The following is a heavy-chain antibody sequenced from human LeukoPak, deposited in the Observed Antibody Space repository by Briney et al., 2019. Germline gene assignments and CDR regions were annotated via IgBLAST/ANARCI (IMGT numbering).Heavy chain of an antibody. CDR3: AKDLQHLVRTLSFDY. CDR2: ISFDGSSK. J-gene: IGHJ4*02. V-gene: IGHV3-30*18. CDR1: GFTFRSYG. Sequence: GRSLRLSCAASGFTFRSYGMHRVRQAPGKGLEWVAVISFDGSSKYYADSVKGRFTISRDDSKNTLYLQMNSLRPEDTALYYCAKDLQHLVRTLSFDYWGQGTLVTVSS. D-gene: IGHD6-13*01.